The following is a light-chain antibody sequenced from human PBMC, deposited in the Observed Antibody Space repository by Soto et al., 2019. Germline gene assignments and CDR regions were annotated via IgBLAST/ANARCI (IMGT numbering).Light chain of an antibody. Sequence: QSALTQPASVSGSPGQSITISCTGTSSDIGAYNFVSWYQQHPGKAPKLMLYDVNIRPSGVSNRFSGYKSGNTASLTISGLQAEDEADYYCTSWTTSTTMIFGGGTKSPS. CDR2: DVN. CDR1: SSDIGAYNF. V-gene: IGLV2-14*03. J-gene: IGLJ2*01. CDR3: TSWTTSTTMI.